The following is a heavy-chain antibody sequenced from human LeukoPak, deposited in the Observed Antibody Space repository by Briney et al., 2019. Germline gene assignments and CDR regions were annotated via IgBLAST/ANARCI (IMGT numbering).Heavy chain of an antibody. CDR3: TTVERYSGSYVSY. CDR1: GFTFSSYE. D-gene: IGHD1-26*01. V-gene: IGHV3-15*01. CDR2: IRSKTDGGTT. Sequence: PGGSLRLSCAASGFTFSSYEMNWVRQAPGRGLEWVGRIRSKTDGGTTDYAAPVKGRFTISRDDSKNTLYLQMNSLKTEDTAVYYCTTVERYSGSYVSYWGQGTLVTVSS. J-gene: IGHJ4*02.